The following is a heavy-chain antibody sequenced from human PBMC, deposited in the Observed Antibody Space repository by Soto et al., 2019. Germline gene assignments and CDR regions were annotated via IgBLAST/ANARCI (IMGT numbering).Heavy chain of an antibody. V-gene: IGHV3-33*01. CDR1: GFTFSSYG. D-gene: IGHD6-13*01. CDR2: IWYDGSNK. J-gene: IGHJ4*02. Sequence: GGSLRLSCAASGFTFSSYGMHWVRQAPGKGLEWVAVIWYDGSNKYYADSVKGRFTISRDNSKNTLYLQMNSLRAEDTAVYYCARLAAAGPWGAVYFDYWGQGTLVTVSS. CDR3: ARLAAAGPWGAVYFDY.